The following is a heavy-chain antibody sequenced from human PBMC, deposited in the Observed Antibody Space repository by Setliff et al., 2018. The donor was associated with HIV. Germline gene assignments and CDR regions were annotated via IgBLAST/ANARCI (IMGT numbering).Heavy chain of an antibody. J-gene: IGHJ4*02. CDR2: IYTSGRT. V-gene: IGHV4-61*02. CDR1: GGSISSGGYY. CDR3: ASLFHDTSAPWLYYFDY. D-gene: IGHD3-22*01. Sequence: PSETLSLTCTVSGGSISSGGYYWSLIRQQPGKGLEWIGLIYTSGRTNYNPSLKSRVTISVDRSKNQFSLNLSSVTAADTALYYCASLFHDTSAPWLYYFDYWGQGTLVTVSS.